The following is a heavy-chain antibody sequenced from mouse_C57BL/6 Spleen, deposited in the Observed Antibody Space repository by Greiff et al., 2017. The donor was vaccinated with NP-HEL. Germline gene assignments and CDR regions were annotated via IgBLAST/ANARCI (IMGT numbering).Heavy chain of an antibody. CDR2: IWSDGST. J-gene: IGHJ2*01. D-gene: IGHD1-1*01. Sequence: QVQLKQSGPGLVAPSQSLSITCTVSGFSLTSYGVHWVRQPPGKGLEWLVVIWSDGSTTYNSALKSRLSISKDTSKSQVFLTMNSLQTDDTAMYYCARHFHYVSSYYFDYWGQGTTLTVSS. CDR3: ARHFHYVSSYYFDY. V-gene: IGHV2-6-1*01. CDR1: GFSLTSYG.